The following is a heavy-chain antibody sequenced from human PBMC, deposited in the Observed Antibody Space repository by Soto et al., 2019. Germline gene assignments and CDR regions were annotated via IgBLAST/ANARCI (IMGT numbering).Heavy chain of an antibody. Sequence: VASVKVSCKVSGYTLTELSMHWVRQAPGKGLEWMGGFDPEDGETIYAQKFQGRVTMTEDTSTDTAYMVLSSLRSEDTAVYYCATNYDFWSGYTKSYYYYYGMDVWGQGTTVTVSS. CDR2: FDPEDGET. CDR3: ATNYDFWSGYTKSYYYYYGMDV. CDR1: GYTLTELS. V-gene: IGHV1-24*01. J-gene: IGHJ6*02. D-gene: IGHD3-3*01.